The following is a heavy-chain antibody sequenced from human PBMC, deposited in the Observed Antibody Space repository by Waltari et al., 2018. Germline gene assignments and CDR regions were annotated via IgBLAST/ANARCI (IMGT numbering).Heavy chain of an antibody. V-gene: IGHV4-38-2*02. Sequence: QVQLQESGPGLVKPSETLSLTCAVSGYSISSGYYWGWIRQPPGKGLEWIGSIYHSVSTYYNPSLKIRVTISVDTSKNQFSLKLSSVTAADTAVYYCAREIRYDYVWGSYRYWYFDYWGQGTLVTVSS. CDR3: AREIRYDYVWGSYRYWYFDY. D-gene: IGHD3-16*02. CDR1: GYSISSGYY. CDR2: IYHSVST. J-gene: IGHJ4*02.